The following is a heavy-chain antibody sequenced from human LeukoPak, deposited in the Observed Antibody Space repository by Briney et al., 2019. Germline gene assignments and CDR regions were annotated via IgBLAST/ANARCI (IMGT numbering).Heavy chain of an antibody. J-gene: IGHJ4*02. CDR2: ISPSGDIT. CDR3: ARRAGAYSHPYDY. D-gene: IGHD4/OR15-4a*01. V-gene: IGHV3-23*01. CDR1: GFIFSSHG. Sequence: GGSLRLSCAASGFIFSSHGMNWVRQAPGKGLEWVSGISPSGDITYYADSVKGRFTISRDNSKNTLYLQMNSLRAEDTAVYYCARRAGAYSHPYDYWGQGTLVTVSS.